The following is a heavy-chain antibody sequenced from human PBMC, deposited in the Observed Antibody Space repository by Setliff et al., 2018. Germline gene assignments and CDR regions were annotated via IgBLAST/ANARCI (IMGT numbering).Heavy chain of an antibody. CDR3: RFWSGYYKNDY. Sequence: KTSETLSLTCTVSNGSVSTTSHYWGWVRQPPGKGLEWIGSVYYSGYTYYSPSLESRVAISVDTSKNQFSLKLSSVTAADTAVYYCRFWSGYYKNDYWGQGTLVTVS. D-gene: IGHD3-3*01. V-gene: IGHV4-39*07. CDR1: NGSVSTTSHY. CDR2: VYYSGYT. J-gene: IGHJ4*02.